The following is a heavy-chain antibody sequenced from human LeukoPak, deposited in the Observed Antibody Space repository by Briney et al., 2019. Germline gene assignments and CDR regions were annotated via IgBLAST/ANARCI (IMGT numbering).Heavy chain of an antibody. Sequence: SETLSLTCTVSGGSVNSGSYYWSWIRQPPGKGLEWIGYIYYSGSTNYNPSLKSRVTIAVDTSRTQFSLKLTSVTAADTAVYYCARTRYCSGGSCYYYWGQGTLVTVSS. CDR1: GGSVNSGSYY. V-gene: IGHV4-61*01. D-gene: IGHD2-15*01. CDR2: IYYSGST. J-gene: IGHJ4*02. CDR3: ARTRYCSGGSCYYY.